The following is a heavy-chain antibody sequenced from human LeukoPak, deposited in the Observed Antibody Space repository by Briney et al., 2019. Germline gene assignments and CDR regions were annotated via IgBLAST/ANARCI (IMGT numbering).Heavy chain of an antibody. V-gene: IGHV4-4*07. CDR3: AITATYYYDSSGYYKDHAFDI. CDR1: GGSISSYY. Sequence: SETLSLTCPVSGGSISSYYWSWIRQPAGKGLEWIGRIYTSGSTNYNPSLKSRVTMSVDTSKNQFSLKLSSVTAADTAVYYCAITATYYYDSSGYYKDHAFDIWGQGTMVTVSS. CDR2: IYTSGST. D-gene: IGHD3-22*01. J-gene: IGHJ3*02.